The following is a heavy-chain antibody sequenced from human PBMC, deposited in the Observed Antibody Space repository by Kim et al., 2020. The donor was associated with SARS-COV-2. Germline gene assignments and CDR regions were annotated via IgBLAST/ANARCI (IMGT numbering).Heavy chain of an antibody. Sequence: GGSLRLSCTGSGFTSGDYTVGWFHQPPGKGLEWVGFIRSKTFGDTTQYASSVKGRFVISRDSPKSFTYLQVNDLKTDDTGVYFCARGSSAFYTAAFDIWGPGTLLSGSS. CDR1: GFTSGDYT. V-gene: IGHV3-49*03. D-gene: IGHD3-22*01. CDR2: IRSKTFGDTT. J-gene: IGHJ3*02. CDR3: ARGSSAFYTAAFDI.